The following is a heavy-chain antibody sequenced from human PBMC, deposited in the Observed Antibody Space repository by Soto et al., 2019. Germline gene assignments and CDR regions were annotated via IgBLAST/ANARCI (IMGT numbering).Heavy chain of an antibody. J-gene: IGHJ5*02. Sequence: SETLSLTCPVSGGYISSSDFYWGWLRQTPGKGLEFIGSMYYSGTTYYNPSLKSRVTISVDTSKNQFTLKLISVTAADTAVYYCAVVDSTGNWFDPWGEGALVTVSS. CDR2: MYYSGTT. CDR1: GGYISSSDFY. D-gene: IGHD6-25*01. V-gene: IGHV4-39*01. CDR3: AVVDSTGNWFDP.